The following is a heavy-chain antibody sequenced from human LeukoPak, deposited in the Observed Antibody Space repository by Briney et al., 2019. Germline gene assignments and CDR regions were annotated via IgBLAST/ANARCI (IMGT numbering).Heavy chain of an antibody. CDR3: ATSSAAGTYYFDY. CDR2: IYYSGST. D-gene: IGHD6-13*01. J-gene: IGHJ4*02. V-gene: IGHV4-61*08. Sequence: PSETLSFTCTVSGGSISSGGYYWSWIRQHPGKGLEWIGYIYYSGSTNYNPSLKSRVTISVDTSKNQFSLKLSSVTAADTAVYYCATSSAAGTYYFDYWGQGTLVTVSS. CDR1: GGSISSGGYY.